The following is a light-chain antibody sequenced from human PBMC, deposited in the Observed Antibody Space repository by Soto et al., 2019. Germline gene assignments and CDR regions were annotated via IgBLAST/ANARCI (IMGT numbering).Light chain of an antibody. CDR2: GAS. Sequence: EMVVTQSPATLSVSPGARATLSCRASQDVSSNLAWYQQKPGQAPSLLLYGASTRATGTPARFSGSGSGTEFALTISRLQSEDYAVYFCQQYSRWPLTCGGGTKVEI. CDR3: QQYSRWPLT. V-gene: IGKV3-15*01. J-gene: IGKJ4*01. CDR1: QDVSSN.